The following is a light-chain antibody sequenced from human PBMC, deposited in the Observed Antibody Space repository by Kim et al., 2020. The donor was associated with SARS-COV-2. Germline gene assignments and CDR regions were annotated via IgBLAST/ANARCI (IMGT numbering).Light chain of an antibody. V-gene: IGLV3-21*04. CDR3: QVWDNINDHPV. Sequence: GERARCACGGNNIGSYSVHWYQQRPGQAPLLVMSYDITRPSGIPERFSGSNSGNTATLAISKVEAGDEADYYCQVWDNINDHPVFGGGTQLTVL. J-gene: IGLJ3*02. CDR2: YDI. CDR1: NIGSYS.